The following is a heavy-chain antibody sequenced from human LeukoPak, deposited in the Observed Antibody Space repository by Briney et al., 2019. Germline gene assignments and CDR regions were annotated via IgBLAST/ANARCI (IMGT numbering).Heavy chain of an antibody. CDR1: GGSIISYY. J-gene: IGHJ4*02. Sequence: SETLSLTCTVSGGSIISYYWSWIRQPPGKGLEWIGYIYYSGSTNYNPSLKSRVTISVDTSKNQFSLKLSSVTAADTAVYYCARGLYYYDSRGYYGPRIFDYWGQGTLVTVSS. V-gene: IGHV4-59*01. D-gene: IGHD3-22*01. CDR3: ARGLYYYDSRGYYGPRIFDY. CDR2: IYYSGST.